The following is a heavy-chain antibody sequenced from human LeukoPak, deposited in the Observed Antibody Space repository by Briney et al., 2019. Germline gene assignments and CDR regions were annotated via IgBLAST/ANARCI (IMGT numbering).Heavy chain of an antibody. CDR1: GFTFDDYA. V-gene: IGHV3-9*03. Sequence: GGSLRLSCAASGFTFDDYAMHWVRQAPGKGLEWVSGISWNSGSIGYADSVKGRFTISRDNAKNSLYLQMNSLRAEDMASYYCAKDFGYSKPTFLGYWGQGTLVTVSS. J-gene: IGHJ4*02. CDR2: ISWNSGSI. CDR3: AKDFGYSKPTFLGY. D-gene: IGHD4-11*01.